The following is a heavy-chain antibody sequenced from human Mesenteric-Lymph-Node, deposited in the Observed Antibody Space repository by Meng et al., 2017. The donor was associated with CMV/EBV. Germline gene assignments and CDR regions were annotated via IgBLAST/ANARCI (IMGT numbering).Heavy chain of an antibody. D-gene: IGHD2/OR15-2a*01. Sequence: QVQLVPSRAEAGKPGASGLLSCKASGYTFTDFYIHWVRQAPGQGLEWMGRINPNSGVSNSAQNFQGRVTMTRDTSISTAYMELGRLTSDDTAVYYCARDNVNPEGFDPWGQGTLVTVSS. CDR2: INPNSGVS. V-gene: IGHV1-2*06. CDR1: GYTFTDFY. J-gene: IGHJ5*02. CDR3: ARDNVNPEGFDP.